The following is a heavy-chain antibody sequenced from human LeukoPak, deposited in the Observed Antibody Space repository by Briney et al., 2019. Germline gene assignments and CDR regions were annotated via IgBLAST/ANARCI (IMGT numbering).Heavy chain of an antibody. Sequence: SETLSLTCTVSGGSISSYYWSWIRQPPGKGLEWIGYIYYSGSTNYNPSLKSRVTISVDTSKNQFSLKLSSVTAADTAVYYCARAPRIRSYYYYMDVWGKGTTVTVSS. V-gene: IGHV4-59*01. D-gene: IGHD5-18*01. CDR2: IYYSGST. J-gene: IGHJ6*03. CDR1: GGSISSYY. CDR3: ARAPRIRSYYYYMDV.